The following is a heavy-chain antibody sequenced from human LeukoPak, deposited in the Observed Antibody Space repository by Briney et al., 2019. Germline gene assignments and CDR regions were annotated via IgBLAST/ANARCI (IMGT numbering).Heavy chain of an antibody. CDR1: GFTFSYFW. CDR2: INTDGSYS. Sequence: GRSLRLSCAASGFTFSYFWMHWFRQTPGKGLVWVSCINTDGSYSTYADSVKGRFTISRDNVRNTLYLQMNSLRAEDSAVYYCARDFDGPRASDYWGQGISVTVSS. J-gene: IGHJ4*02. CDR3: ARDFDGPRASDY. V-gene: IGHV3-74*01. D-gene: IGHD4-17*01.